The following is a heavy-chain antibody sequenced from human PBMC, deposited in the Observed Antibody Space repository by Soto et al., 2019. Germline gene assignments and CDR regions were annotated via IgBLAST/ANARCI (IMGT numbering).Heavy chain of an antibody. CDR2: INHSGST. J-gene: IGHJ6*02. D-gene: IGHD6-6*01. V-gene: IGHV4-34*01. CDR3: ARVSRRGIAARLWYGMDV. CDR1: CGSFSGYY. Sequence: SETLPLTCAVYCGSFSGYYWSWIRQPTGKGLEWIGEINHSGSTNYNPSLKSRVTISVDTSKNQFSLKLSSVTAADTAVYYCARVSRRGIAARLWYGMDVWGQGTTVTVSS.